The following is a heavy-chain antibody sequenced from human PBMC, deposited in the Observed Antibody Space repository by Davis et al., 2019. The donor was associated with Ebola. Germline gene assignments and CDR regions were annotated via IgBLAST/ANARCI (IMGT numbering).Heavy chain of an antibody. CDR1: GYSFTSYW. D-gene: IGHD4-17*01. Sequence: GESLKISCKGSGYSFTSYWIGWVRQMPGKGLEWMRIIYPGDSDTRYSPSFQGQVTISADKSISTAYLQWSSLKASDTAMYYCARGGYGDYVSDWYFDLWGRGTLVTVSS. CDR2: IYPGDSDT. J-gene: IGHJ2*01. CDR3: ARGGYGDYVSDWYFDL. V-gene: IGHV5-51*01.